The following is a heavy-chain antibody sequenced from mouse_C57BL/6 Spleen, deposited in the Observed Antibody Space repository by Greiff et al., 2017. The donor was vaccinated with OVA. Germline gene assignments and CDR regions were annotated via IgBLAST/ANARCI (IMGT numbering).Heavy chain of an antibody. J-gene: IGHJ4*01. CDR2: IYPGSGST. CDR3: ASAIYYYGSEDAMDY. CDR1: GYTFTSYW. V-gene: IGHV1-55*01. Sequence: QVQLKQPGAELVKPGASVKMSCKASGYTFTSYWITWVKQRPGQGLEWIGDIYPGSGSTNYNEKFKSKATLTVDTSSSTAYMQLSSLTSEDSAVYYCASAIYYYGSEDAMDYWGQGTSVTVSS. D-gene: IGHD1-1*01.